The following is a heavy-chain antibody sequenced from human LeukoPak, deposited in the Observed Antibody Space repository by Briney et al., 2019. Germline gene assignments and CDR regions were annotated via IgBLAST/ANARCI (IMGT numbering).Heavy chain of an antibody. CDR3: ARQGAAPAGFDY. CDR2: IYHSGST. J-gene: IGHJ4*02. D-gene: IGHD6-6*01. V-gene: IGHV4-38-2*01. CDR1: GYSISSGYY. Sequence: SETLSLTCAVSGYSISSGYYWGWIRQPPGKGLEWIGSIYHSGSTYYNPSLKSRVTISVDTSKNQFSLKLSSVTAADTAVYYCARQGAAPAGFDYWGQGTLVTVSS.